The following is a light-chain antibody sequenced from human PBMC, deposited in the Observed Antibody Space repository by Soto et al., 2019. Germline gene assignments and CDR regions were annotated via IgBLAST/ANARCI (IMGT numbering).Light chain of an antibody. Sequence: QSVLTQPPSVSAAPGQKVTISCSGSSSNIGNNYVSWYQQLPGTAPKLLLYDNNKRPSWIPDRFSGSKSGTSATLGITGLQTGDEDDYYCGTWDSSPSAYVFGTGTKLTVL. V-gene: IGLV1-51*01. CDR2: DNN. CDR3: GTWDSSPSAYV. CDR1: SSNIGNNY. J-gene: IGLJ1*01.